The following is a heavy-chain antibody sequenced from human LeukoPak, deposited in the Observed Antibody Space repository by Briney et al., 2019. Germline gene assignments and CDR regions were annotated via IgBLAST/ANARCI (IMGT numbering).Heavy chain of an antibody. CDR3: ARSYVATRPVDY. CDR2: ISSGGSTI. V-gene: IGHV3-11*01. CDR1: GFTFSDYY. Sequence: GGSLRLSCAASGFTFSDYYMSWIRQAPGKGLEWVSYISSGGSTIYYADSVKGRFTISRDNAKNSLYLQMNSLRAEDTAVYYCARSYVATRPVDYWGQGTLVTVSS. J-gene: IGHJ4*02. D-gene: IGHD5-12*01.